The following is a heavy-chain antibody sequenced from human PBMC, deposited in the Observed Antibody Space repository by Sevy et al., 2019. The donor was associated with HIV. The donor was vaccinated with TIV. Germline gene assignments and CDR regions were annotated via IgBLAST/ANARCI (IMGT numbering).Heavy chain of an antibody. CDR1: GGSISAYY. J-gene: IGHJ5*02. CDR2: IYYTGST. V-gene: IGHV4-59*01. CDR3: ARAPPVRSGDDSLNWFDP. D-gene: IGHD5-12*01. Sequence: SETLSLTCTVSGGSISAYYWSWIRQPPGKPLEYIGYIYYTGSTNYNPSLKSRVTISVDTSKNQFSLKLNSVTAANKAGYCCARAPPVRSGDDSLNWFDPWGQGTLVTVSS.